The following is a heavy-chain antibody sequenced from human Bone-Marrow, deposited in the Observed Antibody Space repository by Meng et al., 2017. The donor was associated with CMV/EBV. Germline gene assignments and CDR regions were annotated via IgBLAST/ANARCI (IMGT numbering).Heavy chain of an antibody. J-gene: IGHJ6*02. V-gene: IGHV2-26*01. Sequence: SGPTLVKPTETLTLTCTVSGFSLSNARMGVSWIRQPPGKALEWLAHIFSNDEKSYSTSLKSRLTISKDTSKSQVVLTMTNMDPVDTATYYCARIHSSGYYYYYYYGRDVWGQGTTVTVSS. CDR3: ARIHSSGYYYYYYYGRDV. CDR2: IFSNDEK. D-gene: IGHD3-22*01. CDR1: GFSLSNARMG.